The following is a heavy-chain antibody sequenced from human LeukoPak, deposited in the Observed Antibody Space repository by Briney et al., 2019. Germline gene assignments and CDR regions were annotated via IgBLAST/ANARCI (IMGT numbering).Heavy chain of an antibody. J-gene: IGHJ4*02. Sequence: ASVEVSCKASGYTFTSYFMHWVRQAPGQGLEWMGIINPSGGSTTYAQKFQGRVTMTRDTSTSTMYMELSSLRSEDTAVYYCARDAGGSPYNWNEPDYWGQGTLVTVSS. CDR2: INPSGGST. V-gene: IGHV1-46*01. CDR3: ARDAGGSPYNWNEPDY. CDR1: GYTFTSYF. D-gene: IGHD1-1*01.